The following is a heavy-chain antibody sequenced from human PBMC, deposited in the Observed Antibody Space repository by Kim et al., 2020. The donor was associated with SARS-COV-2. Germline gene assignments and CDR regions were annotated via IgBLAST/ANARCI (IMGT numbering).Heavy chain of an antibody. V-gene: IGHV4-34*01. D-gene: IGHD3-22*01. Sequence: SLKSRVTISVDTSKNQFSLKLSSVTAADTAVYYCARGFYDSSGYSFVLDYWGQGTLVTVSS. J-gene: IGHJ4*02. CDR3: ARGFYDSSGYSFVLDY.